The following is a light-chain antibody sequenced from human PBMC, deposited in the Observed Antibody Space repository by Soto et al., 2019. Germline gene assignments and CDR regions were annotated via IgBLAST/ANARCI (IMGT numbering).Light chain of an antibody. CDR1: ESVHSNF. CDR3: QQYSSSPRT. V-gene: IGKV3-20*01. CDR2: GAS. J-gene: IGKJ1*01. Sequence: EIVMTQSPATLSVSAGERASLYCRASESVHSNFLAWYQQQAGQAPRILIFGASARATGTPDRFSGSGSGTDFTLPLSRLEPEDFSVYYCQQYSSSPRTFGQGTKVDIK.